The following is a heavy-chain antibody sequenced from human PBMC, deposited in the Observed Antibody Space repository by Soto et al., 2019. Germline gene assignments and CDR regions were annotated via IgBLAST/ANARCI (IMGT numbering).Heavy chain of an antibody. CDR2: ISYDGSNK. J-gene: IGHJ6*02. Sequence: QVQLVESGGGVVQPGRSLRLSCAASGFTFSSYGMHWVRQAPGKGLEWVAVISYDGSNKYYADSVKGRFTISRDNSKNTLYLQMNSLRAEDTAVYYCAKGGYAFYYYYGMDVWGQGTTVTVSS. CDR3: AKGGYAFYYYYGMDV. D-gene: IGHD5-12*01. V-gene: IGHV3-30*18. CDR1: GFTFSSYG.